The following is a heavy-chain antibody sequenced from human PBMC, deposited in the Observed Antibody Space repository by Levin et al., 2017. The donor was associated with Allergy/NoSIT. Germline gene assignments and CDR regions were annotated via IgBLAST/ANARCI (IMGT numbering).Heavy chain of an antibody. Sequence: GGSLRLSCSASGFNFSNYGMTWVRQAPGKGLEWVSGISSSGGAIYYATSVKGRFTASRDNSKTTLYLHINSLSVEDTGVYYCARSPTSSYCSGRNCYQWEYNWFDPWGQGTLVTVSS. J-gene: IGHJ5*02. D-gene: IGHD2-15*01. CDR2: ISSSGGAI. V-gene: IGHV3-23*01. CDR3: ARSPTSSYCSGRNCYQWEYNWFDP. CDR1: GFNFSNYG.